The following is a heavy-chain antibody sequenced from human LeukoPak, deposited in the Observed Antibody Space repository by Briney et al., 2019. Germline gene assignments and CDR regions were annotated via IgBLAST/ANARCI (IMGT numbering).Heavy chain of an antibody. V-gene: IGHV3-73*01. CDR1: AFTFSGSA. J-gene: IGHJ3*02. Sequence: GGSLRLSCAASAFTFSGSAMHWVRQASGKGLEWIGRIRSKADSYATAYAASVKGRFTISRDDSKNTAYLQMNSLKTEDTAVYYCTRPSHSYGTDAFDTWGQGTMVTVSS. CDR2: IRSKADSYAT. D-gene: IGHD1-14*01. CDR3: TRPSHSYGTDAFDT.